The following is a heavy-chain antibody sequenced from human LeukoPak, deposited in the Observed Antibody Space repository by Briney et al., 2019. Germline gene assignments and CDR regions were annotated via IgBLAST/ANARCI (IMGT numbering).Heavy chain of an antibody. CDR1: GFTFSSYA. D-gene: IGHD5-18*01. CDR3: ARGERKLWLLRGIYFDY. J-gene: IGHJ4*02. Sequence: GRSLRLSCAASGFTFSSYAMHWVRQAPGKGLEWVSYISSSSSTIYYADSVKGRFTISRDNAKNSLYLQMNSLRAEDTAVYYCARGERKLWLLRGIYFDYWGQGTLVTVSS. CDR2: ISSSSSTI. V-gene: IGHV3-48*01.